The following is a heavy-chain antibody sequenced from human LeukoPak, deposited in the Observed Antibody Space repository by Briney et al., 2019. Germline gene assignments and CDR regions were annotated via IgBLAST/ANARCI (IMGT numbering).Heavy chain of an antibody. CDR2: ISHSNHYI. CDR3: ARDSEGYQLLKGFDY. D-gene: IGHD2-2*01. Sequence: GGSLRLSCAASGFTFSTYTMNWVRQAPGKGLEWVSSISHSNHYIYYADSVKGRLTISRDNAKNSLSLQMNSLRAEGTAVYYCARDSEGYQLLKGFDYWGLGTLVTVSS. J-gene: IGHJ4*02. V-gene: IGHV3-21*01. CDR1: GFTFSTYT.